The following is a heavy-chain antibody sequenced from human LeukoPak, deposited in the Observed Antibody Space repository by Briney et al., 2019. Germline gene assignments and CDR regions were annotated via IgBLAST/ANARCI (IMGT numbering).Heavy chain of an antibody. V-gene: IGHV3-23*01. Sequence: GRSRRLSSAASAFTFTNYAMSCVRQPAREGLEWVSAISGRGGSTYYADCVKGRFTICRDNSENTLYLQMNSLRAEDTAVYYCAQDQVKSSSWYSANDYYYYAMDVWGQGTTVTVSS. D-gene: IGHD6-13*01. CDR3: AQDQVKSSSWYSANDYYYYAMDV. CDR1: AFTFTNYA. CDR2: ISGRGGST. J-gene: IGHJ6*02.